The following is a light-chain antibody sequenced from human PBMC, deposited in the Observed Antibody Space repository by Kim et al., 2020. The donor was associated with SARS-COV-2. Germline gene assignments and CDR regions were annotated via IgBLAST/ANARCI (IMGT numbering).Light chain of an antibody. CDR2: AAS. Sequence: SVGDRVTITCRASQGISNYLAWYQQKPGKVPKLLIYAASTLQSGVQSRFSGSGSGTDFTLTISSLQPEDVATYYCQKYNSALIFTFGPGTKVDIK. V-gene: IGKV1-27*01. CDR1: QGISNY. CDR3: QKYNSALIFT. J-gene: IGKJ3*01.